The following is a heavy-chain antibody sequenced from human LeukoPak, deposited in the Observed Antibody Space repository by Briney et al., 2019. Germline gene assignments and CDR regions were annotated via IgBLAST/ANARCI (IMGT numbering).Heavy chain of an antibody. J-gene: IGHJ5*02. D-gene: IGHD2-2*01. CDR2: IHYSGST. CDR3: ARTTEDCSSTSCYQYWFGP. Sequence: SETLSLTCTVPGGSISSYYWSWIRQPPGKGLEWIGYIHYSGSTSYNPSLKSRVTISVDTSKNQISLKVRSATAADTAVYYCARTTEDCSSTSCYQYWFGPWGQGTLVTVSS. CDR1: GGSISSYY. V-gene: IGHV4-59*01.